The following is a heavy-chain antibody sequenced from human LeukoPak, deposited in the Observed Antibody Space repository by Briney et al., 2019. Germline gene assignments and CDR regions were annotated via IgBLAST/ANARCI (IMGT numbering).Heavy chain of an antibody. Sequence: GGSLRLSCAASGFTFSSYAMHWVRQAPGKGLEWVAVISYDGSNKYYADSVKGRFTISRDNSKNTLYLQMNSLRAEDTAVYYCAKDDFDATIDYWGQGTLVTVSS. CDR3: AKDDFDATIDY. CDR1: GFTFSSYA. D-gene: IGHD1-1*01. V-gene: IGHV3-30-3*01. CDR2: ISYDGSNK. J-gene: IGHJ4*02.